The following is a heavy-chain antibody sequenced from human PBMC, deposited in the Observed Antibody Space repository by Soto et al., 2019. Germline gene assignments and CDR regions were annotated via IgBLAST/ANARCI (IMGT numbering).Heavy chain of an antibody. CDR3: AREGGRSSGYYFDY. Sequence: GGSLRLSCAASGFTFSSYAMHWVRQAPGKGLEWVAVISYDGSNKYYADSVKGRFTISRDNSKNTLYLQMNSLRAEDTAVYYCAREGGRSSGYYFDYWGQGTLVTVSS. D-gene: IGHD3-22*01. CDR2: ISYDGSNK. V-gene: IGHV3-30-3*01. CDR1: GFTFSSYA. J-gene: IGHJ4*02.